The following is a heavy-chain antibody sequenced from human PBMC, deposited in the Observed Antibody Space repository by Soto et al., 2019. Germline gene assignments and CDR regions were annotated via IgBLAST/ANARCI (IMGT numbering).Heavy chain of an antibody. CDR1: GFTFSSYA. CDR3: ARATYDFWSLFDY. CDR2: ISYDGSNK. V-gene: IGHV3-30-3*01. J-gene: IGHJ4*02. D-gene: IGHD3-3*01. Sequence: QVQLVESGGGVVQPGRSLRLSCAASGFTFSSYAMHWVRQAPGKGLEWVAVISYDGSNKYYADSVKGRFTISRDNSKNTLYLQMNSLRAEDTAVYYCARATYDFWSLFDYWGQGTLVTVSS.